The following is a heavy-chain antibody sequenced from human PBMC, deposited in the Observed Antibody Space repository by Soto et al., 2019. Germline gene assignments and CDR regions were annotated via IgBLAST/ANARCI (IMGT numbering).Heavy chain of an antibody. CDR1: GFTFSSYG. CDR3: ARDTEYSYGFGY. Sequence: QVQLVESGGGVVQPGRSLRLSCAASGFTFSSYGMHWVRQAPGKGLEWVAVIWYDGSNKYYADSVKGRFTISRDNSKNTLYLQMNSLRAEDTAVYYCARDTEYSYGFGYWGQGTLVTVSS. J-gene: IGHJ4*02. V-gene: IGHV3-33*01. CDR2: IWYDGSNK. D-gene: IGHD5-18*01.